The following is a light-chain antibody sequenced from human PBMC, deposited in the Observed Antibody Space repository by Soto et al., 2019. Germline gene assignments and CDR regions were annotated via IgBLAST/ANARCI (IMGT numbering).Light chain of an antibody. CDR2: GAS. J-gene: IGKJ2*01. CDR1: QSVRSTF. CDR3: QQYDTSPPTYT. Sequence: EVVLTQSPGTLSLSPGERVTLSCRTSQSVRSTFLAWYQQKPGQAPRPLIYGASTRATGIPDRFSGSGSGTDFTLTISRLEPEDFAVYHCQQYDTSPPTYTFGQGTKLEIK. V-gene: IGKV3-20*01.